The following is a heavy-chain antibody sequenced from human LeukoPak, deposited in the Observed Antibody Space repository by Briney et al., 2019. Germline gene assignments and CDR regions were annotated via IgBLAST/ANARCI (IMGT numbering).Heavy chain of an antibody. CDR3: ARELDTAMPVVGCFDP. D-gene: IGHD5-18*01. Sequence: PGGSLRLSCAASGFTFSDYYMSWIRQAPGKGLEWVSYISSSGSTIYYADSVKGRFTISRDNAKNSLYLQMNSLRAEDTAVYYCARELDTAMPVVGCFDPWGQGTLVTVSS. CDR1: GFTFSDYY. CDR2: ISSSGSTI. V-gene: IGHV3-11*01. J-gene: IGHJ5*02.